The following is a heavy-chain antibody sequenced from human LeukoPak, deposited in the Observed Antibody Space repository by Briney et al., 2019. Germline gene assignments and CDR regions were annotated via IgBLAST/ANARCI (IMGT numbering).Heavy chain of an antibody. CDR3: AKDPNGDYIGAFDF. D-gene: IGHD4-17*01. V-gene: IGHV3-23*01. J-gene: IGHJ3*01. CDR1: AFSFSKFA. CDR2: ITANGGYT. Sequence: GSLRLSCAASAFSFSKFALVWVRQAPGKGLEWVSAITANGGYTLYADAVKGRFTVSRDNSKNTLYLQINSLRPEDTAMYYCAKDPNGDYIGAFDFWGQGTMVTVSS.